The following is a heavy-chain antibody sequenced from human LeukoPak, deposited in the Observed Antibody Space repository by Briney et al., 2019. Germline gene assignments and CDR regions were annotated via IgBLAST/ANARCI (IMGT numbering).Heavy chain of an antibody. CDR2: ISSSGSTI. V-gene: IGHV3-11*04. J-gene: IGHJ3*02. CDR1: GFTFSDYY. Sequence: GGSLRLSCAASGFTFSDYYMSWIRQAPGKGLEWVSYISSSGSTIYYADSVKGRFTISRDNAKNSLYLQMNSLRAEDTAVYYCAREEAAAGCLDAFDIWGQGTMVTVSS. CDR3: AREEAAAGCLDAFDI. D-gene: IGHD6-13*01.